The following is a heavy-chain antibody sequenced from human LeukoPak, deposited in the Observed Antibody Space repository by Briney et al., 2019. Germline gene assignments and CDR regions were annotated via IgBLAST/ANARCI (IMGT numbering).Heavy chain of an antibody. D-gene: IGHD1-26*01. J-gene: IGHJ6*02. CDR2: INPSGGST. CDR3: ARDQVFSVETTYYYYGMDV. V-gene: IGHV1-46*04. CDR1: GYTFTSYY. Sequence: ASVKVSCKASGYTFTSYYIHWVRQAPGQGLEWMGVINPSGGSTSYAQQLQGRVTMTRDTSTSTVYMELSSLRSDDTAVYYCARDQVFSVETTYYYYGMDVWGHGTTVTVSS.